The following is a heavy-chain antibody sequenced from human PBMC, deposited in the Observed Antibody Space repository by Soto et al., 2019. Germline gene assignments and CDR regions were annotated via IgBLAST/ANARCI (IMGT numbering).Heavy chain of an antibody. J-gene: IGHJ4*02. CDR3: ARHWTDIVATITEEKYYFDY. CDR2: IYYSGST. CDR1: GGSISSSSYY. D-gene: IGHD5-12*01. Sequence: PSEMLSLTCTVSGGSISSSSYYWGWIRQPPGKGLEWIGSIYYSGSTYYTPSLKSRVTISVDTSKNQFSLKLSSVTAADTAVYYCARHWTDIVATITEEKYYFDYWGQGTLVTVSS. V-gene: IGHV4-39*01.